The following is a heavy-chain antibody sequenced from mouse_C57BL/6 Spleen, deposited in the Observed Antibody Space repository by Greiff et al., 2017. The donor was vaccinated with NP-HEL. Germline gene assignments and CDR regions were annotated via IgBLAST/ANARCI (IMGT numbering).Heavy chain of an antibody. CDR2: IDPSDSYT. CDR3: ARPHMDY. Sequence: QVQLQQPGAELVKPGASVKLSCKASGYTFTSYWMQWVKQRPGQGLEWIGEIDPSDSYTNYNQKFKGKATLTVDTSSSTAYMQLSSLTSEDSAVYYCARPHMDYWGQGTSVTVSS. CDR1: GYTFTSYW. J-gene: IGHJ4*01. V-gene: IGHV1-50*01.